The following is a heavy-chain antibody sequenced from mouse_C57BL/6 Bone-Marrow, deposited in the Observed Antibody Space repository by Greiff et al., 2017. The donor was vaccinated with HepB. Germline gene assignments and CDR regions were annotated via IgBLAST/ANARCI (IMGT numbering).Heavy chain of an antibody. J-gene: IGHJ3*01. CDR1: GYAFTNYL. V-gene: IGHV1-54*01. CDR3: AGGSTGYRFAY. Sequence: QVQLQQSGAELVRPGTSVKVSCKASGYAFTNYLIEWVKQRPGQGLEWIGVINPGSGGTNYNEKFKGKATLTADKSSSTAYMQLSSLTAEDAAVYFCAGGSTGYRFAYWGQGTLVTVSA. D-gene: IGHD3-2*02. CDR2: INPGSGGT.